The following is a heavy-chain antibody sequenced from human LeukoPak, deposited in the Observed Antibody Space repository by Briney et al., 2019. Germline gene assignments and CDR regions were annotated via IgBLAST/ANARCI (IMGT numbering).Heavy chain of an antibody. J-gene: IGHJ4*02. V-gene: IGHV3-23*01. CDR3: ARALYSFDY. D-gene: IGHD2-2*02. CDR2: ITGNGGNT. CDR1: GFTFSSYG. Sequence: GGSLRLSCAASGFTFSSYGMSWVRQAPGKGLEWVSAITGNGGNTFYADSVKGRFTISRDNSKNRLYLQMNSLRAEDTAVYYCARALYSFDYWGQGTLVTVSS.